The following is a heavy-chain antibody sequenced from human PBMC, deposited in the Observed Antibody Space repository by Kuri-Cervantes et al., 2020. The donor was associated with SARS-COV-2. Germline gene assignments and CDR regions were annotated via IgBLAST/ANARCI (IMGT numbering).Heavy chain of an antibody. CDR1: GFTFSSSW. D-gene: IGHD3-22*01. Sequence: GESLKISCAASGFTFSSSWMTWVRQAPGKGLEWVANIKQDGSEKYYLDSVKGRLTISRDNAKNSLFLQMNSLRAEDTAVYYCARSRGYYDSSGQARHLIYFWGQGTKVTVSS. J-gene: IGHJ6*02. CDR3: ARSRGYYDSSGQARHLIYF. V-gene: IGHV3-7*03. CDR2: IKQDGSEK.